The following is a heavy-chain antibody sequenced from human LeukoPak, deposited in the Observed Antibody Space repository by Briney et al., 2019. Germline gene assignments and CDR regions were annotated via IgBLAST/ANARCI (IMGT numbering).Heavy chain of an antibody. CDR2: MNPNSGNT. Sequence: ASVKVSCKASGYTFTSCDINWVRQATGQGLEWMGWMNPNSGNTGYAQKFQGRVTMTRNTSISTAYMELSSLRSEDTAVYYCARWVARNNKFDYWGQGTLVTVSS. D-gene: IGHD1-14*01. CDR1: GYTFTSCD. V-gene: IGHV1-8*01. CDR3: ARWVARNNKFDY. J-gene: IGHJ4*02.